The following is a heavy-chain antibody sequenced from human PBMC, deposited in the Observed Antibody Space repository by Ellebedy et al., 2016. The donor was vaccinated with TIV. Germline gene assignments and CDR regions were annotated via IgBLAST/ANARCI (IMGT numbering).Heavy chain of an antibody. CDR1: GFTFGAYS. CDR2: ISGDGGTR. J-gene: IGHJ3*01. D-gene: IGHD1/OR15-1a*01. CDR3: AREHGEHLLLALDV. V-gene: IGHV3-43*01. Sequence: GESLKISXAASGFTFGAYSIHWVRQGPGKGLEWVSLISGDGGTREYADSVKGRFTISRDNSKNSLFLQMDSLTTEDSALYYCAREHGEHLLLALDVWGQGTLVTVSS.